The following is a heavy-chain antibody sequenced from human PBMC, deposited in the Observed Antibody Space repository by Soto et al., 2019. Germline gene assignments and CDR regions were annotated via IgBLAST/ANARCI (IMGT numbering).Heavy chain of an antibody. Sequence: QITLNESGPTGVRPTETLTLTCRFSGFSLTTSGVGVGWIRQSPGNAPEWLALIYWDDDKRYSASLKSRLTSTNDTTKNQVVLTVSDLDPTDTATYYCAHRVLRTVFGLVTTTAIYFDFWGKGTPVAVSS. CDR2: IYWDDDK. V-gene: IGHV2-5*02. CDR1: GFSLTTSGVG. J-gene: IGHJ4*02. CDR3: AHRVLRTVFGLVTTTAIYFDF. D-gene: IGHD3-3*01.